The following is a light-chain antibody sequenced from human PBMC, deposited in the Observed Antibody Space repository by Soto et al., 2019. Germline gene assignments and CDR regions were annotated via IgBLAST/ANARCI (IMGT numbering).Light chain of an antibody. V-gene: IGKV1-5*01. CDR1: QSISRW. Sequence: DIQMTQSPSTLSASVGERVTRTCRASQSISRWLAWHQQKPANAPRLLIYDASNLQRGVPSRFSGSGSGTEFTLTITSLQPEDFATYYCQQYNDYSGMFGQGTKVDIK. CDR2: DAS. J-gene: IGKJ1*01. CDR3: QQYNDYSGM.